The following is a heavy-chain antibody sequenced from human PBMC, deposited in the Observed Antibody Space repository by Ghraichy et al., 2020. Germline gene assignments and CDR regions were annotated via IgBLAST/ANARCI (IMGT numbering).Heavy chain of an antibody. D-gene: IGHD5-18*01. J-gene: IGHJ4*01. CDR3: ARRRYSYGSHPFVF. CDR2: IYYTEST. CDR1: GTSISSDTYY. V-gene: IGHV4-39*07. Sequence: SETLSLTCTVSGTSISSDTYYWGWFRQPPGKGLEWIGCIYYTESTYYNPSLKSRVLISIDTSRNQFSLKVRSVTAADTAMYYCARRRYSYGSHPFVFWG.